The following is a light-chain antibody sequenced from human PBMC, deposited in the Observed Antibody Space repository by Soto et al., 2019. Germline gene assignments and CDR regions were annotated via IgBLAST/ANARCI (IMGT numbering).Light chain of an antibody. J-gene: IGLJ3*02. V-gene: IGLV2-14*03. CDR3: SSYASATTPV. CDR1: NSDVGGYNY. CDR2: DVS. Sequence: QSALTQPASVSGSPGQSIAISCTGTNSDVGGYNYVSWYQHHPGKAPKVVIYDVSSRPSGVSDRFSGSKSGNTASLTISGLQAEDEADYYCSSYASATTPVFGGGTKLTVL.